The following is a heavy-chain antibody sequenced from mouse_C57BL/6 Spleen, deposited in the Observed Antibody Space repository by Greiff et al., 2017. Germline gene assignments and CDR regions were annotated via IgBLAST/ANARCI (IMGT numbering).Heavy chain of an antibody. V-gene: IGHV1-54*01. J-gene: IGHJ1*03. CDR1: GYAFTNYL. D-gene: IGHD1-1*01. Sequence: VMLGESGAELVRPGTSVKVSCKASGYAFTNYLIEWVKQRPGQGLEWIGVINPGSGGTNYNEKFKGKATLTADKSSSTAYMQLSSLTSEDSAVYFCARYYGSSYWYFDVWGTGTTVTVSS. CDR3: ARYYGSSYWYFDV. CDR2: INPGSGGT.